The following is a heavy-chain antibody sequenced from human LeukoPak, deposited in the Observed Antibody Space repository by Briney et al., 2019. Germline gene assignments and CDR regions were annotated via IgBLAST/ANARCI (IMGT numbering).Heavy chain of an antibody. CDR3: ARGGYYGSGNDFRFDP. CDR1: GGSISSYY. D-gene: IGHD3-10*01. V-gene: IGHV4-59*01. Sequence: PSETLSLTCTVSGGSISSYYWSWIRQPPGKGLEWIGYIYYSGSTNYNPSLKSRVTISVDTSKNQFSLKLSSVTAADTAVYYCARGGYYGSGNDFRFDPWGQGTLVTVSS. J-gene: IGHJ5*02. CDR2: IYYSGST.